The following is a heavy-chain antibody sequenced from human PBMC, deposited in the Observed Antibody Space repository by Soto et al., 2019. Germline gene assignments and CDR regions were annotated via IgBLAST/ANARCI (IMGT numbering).Heavy chain of an antibody. CDR2: INPSSGDT. CDR3: ARLDRAVDAFDI. Sequence: GASVKVSCKASEYTFTNFYIHRVRQAPGQGLEWMGIINPSSGDTRYAQKFQGRVTMTRDTSTTTVYMELSSLSSEDTAVYYCARLDRAVDAFDIWGQGTMVTVSS. D-gene: IGHD3-9*01. V-gene: IGHV1-46*01. J-gene: IGHJ3*02. CDR1: EYTFTNFY.